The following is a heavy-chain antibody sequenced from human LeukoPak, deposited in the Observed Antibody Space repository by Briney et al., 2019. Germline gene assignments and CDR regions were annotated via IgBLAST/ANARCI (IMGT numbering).Heavy chain of an antibody. Sequence: GGSLRLSCAASGFTVSSNYMSWVRQAPGKGLEWVSVIYSGGSTYYADSVKGRFTISRDNSKNTLYLQMNSLRAEDTAVYYCARDRATNDAFEIWGQGTMVTVSS. CDR3: ARDRATNDAFEI. J-gene: IGHJ3*02. CDR2: IYSGGST. CDR1: GFTVSSNY. D-gene: IGHD2-8*01. V-gene: IGHV3-66*01.